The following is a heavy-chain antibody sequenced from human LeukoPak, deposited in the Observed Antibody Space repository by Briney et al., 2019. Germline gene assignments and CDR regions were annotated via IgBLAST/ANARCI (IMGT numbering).Heavy chain of an antibody. J-gene: IGHJ5*02. CDR3: ARKAKAAAGKGRFDP. Sequence: SETLSLTCAVYGGSFSGYYWSWIRQPPGKGLEWIGEINHSGSINYNPSLKSRVTISVGTSKNQFSLKLSSVTAADTAVYYCARKAKAAAGKGRFDPWGQGTLVTVSS. CDR1: GGSFSGYY. CDR2: INHSGSI. D-gene: IGHD6-13*01. V-gene: IGHV4-34*01.